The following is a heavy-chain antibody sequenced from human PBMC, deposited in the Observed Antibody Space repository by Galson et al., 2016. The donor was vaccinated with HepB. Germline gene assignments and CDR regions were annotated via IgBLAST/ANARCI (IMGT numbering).Heavy chain of an antibody. V-gene: IGHV1-8*01. CDR1: GYTFSSYD. J-gene: IGHJ6*04. CDR2: MNPNSGNT. CDR3: ARVWVPVVDYFYFGMDV. D-gene: IGHD2-2*01. Sequence: SVKVSCKASGYTFSSYDINWVRQATGQGLEWMGWMNPNSGNTGYAQKFQGRVIMTRDTSISTAYMELNSQRLEDTAVYYCARVWVPVVDYFYFGMDVWGKGTTVTVSS.